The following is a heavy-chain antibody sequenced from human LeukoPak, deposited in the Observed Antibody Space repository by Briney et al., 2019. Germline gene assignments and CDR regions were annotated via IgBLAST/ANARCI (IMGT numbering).Heavy chain of an antibody. J-gene: IGHJ5*02. V-gene: IGHV3-23*01. D-gene: IGHD2-15*01. CDR2: IRANGGAA. CDR1: GFTFREYS. CDR3: AKGGYTTSFDP. Sequence: GGSLRLSCAASGFTFREYSMSWVRQAPGKGLEWVSNIRANGGAAYYTDSVKGRFTISRDNSKNTLYLEMNSLRAEDTAVYYCAKGGYTTSFDPWGQGTLVTVSS.